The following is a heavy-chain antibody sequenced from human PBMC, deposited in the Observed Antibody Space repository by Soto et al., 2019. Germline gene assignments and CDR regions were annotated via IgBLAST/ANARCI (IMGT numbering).Heavy chain of an antibody. D-gene: IGHD3-22*01. CDR2: IYYSGST. V-gene: IGHV4-30-4*01. CDR3: ARVLGDSSGYYFDWFDP. CDR1: GGSISSGDYY. J-gene: IGHJ5*02. Sequence: PSETLSLTCTVSGGSISSGDYYWSWIRQPPGKGLEWIGYIYYSGSTYYNPSLKSRVTISVDTSKNQFSLKLSSVTAADTAVYYCARVLGDSSGYYFDWFDPWGQGTLVTV.